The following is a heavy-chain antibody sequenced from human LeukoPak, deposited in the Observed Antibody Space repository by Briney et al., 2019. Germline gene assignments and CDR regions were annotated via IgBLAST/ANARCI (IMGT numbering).Heavy chain of an antibody. Sequence: GGSLRLSCAASGFTFSDSYMSWIRRAPGKGLEWVSYISSSGSTIYSADSVKGRFTSSRDNAKNSLYLQMNSLRAEDTAVYYCARAKGDPRRFDLWGQGTRVSVSS. CDR2: ISSSGSTI. J-gene: IGHJ5*02. CDR3: ARAKGDPRRFDL. V-gene: IGHV3-11*04. D-gene: IGHD2-21*02. CDR1: GFTFSDSY.